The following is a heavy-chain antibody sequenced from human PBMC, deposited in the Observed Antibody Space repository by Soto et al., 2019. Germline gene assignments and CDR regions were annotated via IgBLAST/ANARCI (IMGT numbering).Heavy chain of an antibody. CDR3: ARWNGRSTSYCYMDV. V-gene: IGHV4-34*01. J-gene: IGHJ6*03. D-gene: IGHD2-2*01. CDR2: INHSGST. CDR1: GGSFSGYY. Sequence: QVQLQQWGAGLLKPSETLSLTCAVYGGSFSGYYWSWIRQPPGKGLEWIGEINHSGSTNYNPSLKRRVTTSVDTSKNQFSLKLSSVAAAATAEYYGARWNGRSTSYCYMDVWGKGTTVTVSS.